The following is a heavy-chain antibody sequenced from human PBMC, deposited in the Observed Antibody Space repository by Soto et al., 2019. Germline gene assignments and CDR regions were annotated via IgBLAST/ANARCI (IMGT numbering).Heavy chain of an antibody. J-gene: IGHJ6*02. D-gene: IGHD2-2*01. CDR2: IIPIFGTA. Sequence: QVQLVQSGAEVKKPGSSVRVSCKASGGTFSSYAISWVRQAPGQGLEWMGGIIPIFGTANYAKNFQGRVSITADESTSTAYMDLSSLRSEDNAVYYCARDRGYGGSHRGSPGDYYYSGWDVWGRGTTITVSS. CDR3: ARDRGYGGSHRGSPGDYYYSGWDV. CDR1: GGTFSSYA. V-gene: IGHV1-69*01.